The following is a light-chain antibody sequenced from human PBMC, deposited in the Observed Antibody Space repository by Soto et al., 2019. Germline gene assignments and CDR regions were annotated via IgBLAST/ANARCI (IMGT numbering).Light chain of an antibody. J-gene: IGKJ5*01. CDR2: DAS. CDR1: QNINNY. CDR3: QQYENIPT. V-gene: IGKV1-33*01. Sequence: DIQMTQSPSSLFASLGERVTITVQASQNINNYLNWYKQKPGRAPKLLIYDASNLEAGVPSRFRGSGSGTDFTFTIRRLKPEDIATDYCQQYENIPTFGQGTRLEIK.